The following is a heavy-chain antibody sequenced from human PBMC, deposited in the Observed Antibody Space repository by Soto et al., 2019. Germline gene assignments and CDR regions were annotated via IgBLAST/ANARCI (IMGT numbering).Heavy chain of an antibody. CDR2: IYYSGST. J-gene: IGHJ6*02. CDR3: ARVGRYSVYYYGMDV. D-gene: IGHD2-21*01. Sequence: SETLSLTCTVSGGSISSYYWSWIRQPPGKGLEWIGYIYYSGSTNYNPTLKSRVTISVDTSKNQFSLKLSSVTAADTAVYYCARVGRYSVYYYGMDVWGQGTTVTVSS. CDR1: GGSISSYY. V-gene: IGHV4-59*01.